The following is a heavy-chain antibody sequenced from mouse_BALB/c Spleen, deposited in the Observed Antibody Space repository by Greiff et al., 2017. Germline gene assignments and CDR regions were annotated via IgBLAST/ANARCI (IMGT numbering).Heavy chain of an antibody. CDR3: TRSGYGNYWYFEV. Sequence: VQLQQSGTVLARPGASVKMSCKASGYTFTSYCMNWVNQRPGQGLEWIGAIYPGNSDTSYNQKFTGKAKLTAVTSTSTAYMELSSLTNEDSADYYSTRSGYGNYWYFEVWGAGSTVTVSS. D-gene: IGHD2-10*02. CDR1: GYTFTSYC. J-gene: IGHJ1*01. CDR2: IYPGNSDT. V-gene: IGHV1-5*01.